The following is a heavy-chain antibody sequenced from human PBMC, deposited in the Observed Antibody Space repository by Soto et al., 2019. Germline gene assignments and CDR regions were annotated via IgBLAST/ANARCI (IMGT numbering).Heavy chain of an antibody. CDR2: FDPEDGET. Sequence: PSVKVSCKVSGYTLTELSMHWVRQAPGKGLEWKGGFDPEDGETIYAQKFQGRVTMTEDTSTDTAYMELSRLRSDDTAVYYCARSFGVVVPAGMHHMYYYYYYGMAVWGQGTTVLVSS. CDR1: GYTLTELS. CDR3: ARSFGVVVPAGMHHMYYYYYYGMAV. J-gene: IGHJ6*02. V-gene: IGHV1-24*01. D-gene: IGHD2-2*01.